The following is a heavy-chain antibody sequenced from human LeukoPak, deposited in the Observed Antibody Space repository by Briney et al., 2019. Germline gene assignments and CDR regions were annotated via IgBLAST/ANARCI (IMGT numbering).Heavy chain of an antibody. Sequence: ASVKVSCKASGGTFSSYAISWVRQAPGQGLEWMGGIIPIFGTANYAQKFQGRVTITADESTSTAYMGLSSLRSEDTAVYYCARGSQLLFRSYYYYMDVWGKGTTVTVSS. CDR2: IIPIFGTA. CDR3: ARGSQLLFRSYYYYMDV. CDR1: GGTFSSYA. D-gene: IGHD2-2*01. J-gene: IGHJ6*03. V-gene: IGHV1-69*13.